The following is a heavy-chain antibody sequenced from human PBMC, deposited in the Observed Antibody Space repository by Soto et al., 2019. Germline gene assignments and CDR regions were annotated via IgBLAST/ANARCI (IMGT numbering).Heavy chain of an antibody. V-gene: IGHV3-74*01. CDR2: INSDGSSK. CDR3: VRTRGVVAGATREDY. CDR1: GFTFSSYC. Sequence: EVQLVESGGGVVQPGGSLRLSCAASGFTFSSYCMHWVRQAPGKGLVWVSRINSDGSSKCYADSVKGRFTISRDNAKNTRYRQMNSLRAEDTAVYYCVRTRGVVAGATREDYWGQGTLVTVSS. D-gene: IGHD2-15*01. J-gene: IGHJ4*02.